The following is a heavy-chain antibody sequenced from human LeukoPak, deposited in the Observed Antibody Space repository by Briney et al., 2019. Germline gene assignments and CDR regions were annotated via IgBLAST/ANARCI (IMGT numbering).Heavy chain of an antibody. V-gene: IGHV4-39*01. CDR3: ARATGDVWPGFDY. Sequence: PSETLSLTCTVSGGSIRSSYYYWGWIRQPPGKGLEWIGSIYDSGSTYYNPSLKSRVTISVDTSKNQFSLKLSSVTAADTAVYYCARATGDVWPGFDYWGQGTLVAVSS. J-gene: IGHJ4*02. D-gene: IGHD2-21*02. CDR1: GGSIRSSYYY. CDR2: IYDSGST.